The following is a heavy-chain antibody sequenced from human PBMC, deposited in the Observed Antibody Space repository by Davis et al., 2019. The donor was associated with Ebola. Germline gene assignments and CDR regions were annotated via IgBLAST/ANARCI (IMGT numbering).Heavy chain of an antibody. CDR3: AKEYGSGRYQFDY. V-gene: IGHV3-30*02. J-gene: IGHJ4*02. CDR1: GFTFSSYG. CDR2: IRYDGSNK. Sequence: PGGSLRLSCAASGFTFSSYGMPWVRQAPGKGLEWVAFIRYDGSNKYYADSVKGRFTISRDNSKNTLWLQMNSLRAEDTAVYYCAKEYGSGRYQFDYWGQGALVTVSS. D-gene: IGHD1-26*01.